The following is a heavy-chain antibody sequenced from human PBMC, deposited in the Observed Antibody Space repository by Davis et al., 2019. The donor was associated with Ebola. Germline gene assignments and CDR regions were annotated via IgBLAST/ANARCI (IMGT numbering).Heavy chain of an antibody. Sequence: GESLKISCKGSGYSFTSYWISWVRQMPGKGLEWTGRIDPSDSYTDYSPSFQGHVSISTDKSINTAYLQWNSLKASDTAMYFCARHFVGKLFGMDVWGQGTTVTVSS. D-gene: IGHD3-3*02. J-gene: IGHJ6*02. CDR2: IDPSDSYT. CDR3: ARHFVGKLFGMDV. CDR1: GYSFTSYW. V-gene: IGHV5-10-1*01.